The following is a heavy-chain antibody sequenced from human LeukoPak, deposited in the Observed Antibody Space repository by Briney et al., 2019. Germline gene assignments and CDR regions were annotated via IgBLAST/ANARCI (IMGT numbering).Heavy chain of an antibody. J-gene: IGHJ6*03. CDR2: INPSGGST. V-gene: IGHV1-46*01. Sequence: ASVKVSCKASGYTFTSYYMHWVRQAPGQGLEWMGIINPSGGSTTYAQKFQGRVTMTRDMSTSTVYMELSSLRSEDTAVYYCARAWEYCSGGTCLYYYMDVWGKGTTVTVAS. CDR1: GYTFTSYY. D-gene: IGHD2-15*01. CDR3: ARAWEYCSGGTCLYYYMDV.